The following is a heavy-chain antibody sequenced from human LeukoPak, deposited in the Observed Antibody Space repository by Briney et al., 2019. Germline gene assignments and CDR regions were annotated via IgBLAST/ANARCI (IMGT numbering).Heavy chain of an antibody. V-gene: IGHV4-59*11. CDR3: ARDRPATENWYFDL. J-gene: IGHJ2*01. Sequence: SETLSLTCTVSGASISSHFWTWIRQPPGKGLQWIGYVYHSGNTNYNPSLRSRASMSIDKSKSQFSLKLTSVTAADTAVYYCARDRPATENWYFDLWGRGTLVTVSS. CDR1: GASISSHF. D-gene: IGHD1-26*01. CDR2: VYHSGNT.